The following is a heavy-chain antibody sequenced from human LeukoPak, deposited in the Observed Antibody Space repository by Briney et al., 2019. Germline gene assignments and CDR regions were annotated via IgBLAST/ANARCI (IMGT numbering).Heavy chain of an antibody. V-gene: IGHV3-30-3*01. CDR2: ISYDGSNK. J-gene: IGHJ5*02. CDR1: GFTFSSYA. CDR3: ARESRRYDILTGYYNGNWFDP. D-gene: IGHD3-9*01. Sequence: GGSLRLSCAASGFTFSSYAMHWVRQAPGKGLEWVAVISYDGSNKYYADSVKGRFTISRDNSKNTLYLQMNSLRAEDTAVCYCARESRRYDILTGYYNGNWFDPWGQGTLVTVSS.